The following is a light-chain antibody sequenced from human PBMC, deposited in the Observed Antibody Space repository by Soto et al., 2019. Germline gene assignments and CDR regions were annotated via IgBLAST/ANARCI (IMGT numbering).Light chain of an antibody. CDR2: GAS. CDR1: QSVSSNS. J-gene: IGKJ4*01. CDR3: QQYGNSPLT. V-gene: IGKV3-20*01. Sequence: EIVLTQSPGTLSLSPGERTTLSCRASQSVSSNSLAWYQQKPGQAPRLLIYGASSRATGIPDRFSGSGSGTDFTITISRLEHEDFAVYYCQQYGNSPLTFGGGTKMEIK.